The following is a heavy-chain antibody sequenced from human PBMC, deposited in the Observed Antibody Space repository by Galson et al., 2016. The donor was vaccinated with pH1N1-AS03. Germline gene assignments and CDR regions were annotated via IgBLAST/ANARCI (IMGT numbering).Heavy chain of an antibody. CDR3: AGSYGGTSLDI. CDR2: IRSSGTTI. D-gene: IGHD4-23*01. J-gene: IGHJ3*02. V-gene: IGHV3-11*01. Sequence: SLRLSCAASGFNLSDYYMTWIRQAPGKGLEWVSYIRSSGTTIFYADSVEGRFTISRDNAKNSLFLQMNSLRAEDTAVYYCAGSYGGTSLDIWGQGTMVTVSS. CDR1: GFNLSDYY.